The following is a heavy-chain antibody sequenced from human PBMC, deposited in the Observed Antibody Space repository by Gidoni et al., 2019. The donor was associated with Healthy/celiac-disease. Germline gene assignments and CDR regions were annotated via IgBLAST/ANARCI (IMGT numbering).Heavy chain of an antibody. Sequence: QVQLQQWGAGLLKPSETLSLTCAVYGGSFSGYYWSWIRQPPGKGLEWIGEINPSGSTNYNPSLKSRITISVDTSKNQFSLKLSSVTAAETAVYYGARGRGSYRYTLVGYFDYWGQGTLVTVSS. CDR1: GGSFSGYY. CDR2: INPSGST. J-gene: IGHJ4*02. D-gene: IGHD3-16*02. V-gene: IGHV4-34*01. CDR3: ARGRGSYRYTLVGYFDY.